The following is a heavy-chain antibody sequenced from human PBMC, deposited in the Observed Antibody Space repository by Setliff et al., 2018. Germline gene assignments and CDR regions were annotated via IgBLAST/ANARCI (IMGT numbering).Heavy chain of an antibody. D-gene: IGHD4-4*01. V-gene: IGHV1-69*05. J-gene: IGHJ6*03. CDR3: ANEHGTTVTVENYHYYMDV. Sequence: SVKVSCKASGGSFRNSGSGWVRQAPGQGLEWIGGIVPIYGPAKYAQKFQGRVEITTDESTNTAYMELSSLKSEDTAVYYCANEHGTTVTVENYHYYMDVWGKGTTVTVSS. CDR1: GGSFRNSG. CDR2: IVPIYGPA.